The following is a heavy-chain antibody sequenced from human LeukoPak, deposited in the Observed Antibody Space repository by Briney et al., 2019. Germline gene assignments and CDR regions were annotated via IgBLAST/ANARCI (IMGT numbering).Heavy chain of an antibody. CDR3: ARVAGIAARPDF. D-gene: IGHD6-6*01. CDR2: INPNSGDT. CDR1: GYTFTVYY. J-gene: IGHJ4*02. Sequence: ASVKVSCKSSGYTFTVYYMHWVRQAPGQGLGWMGWINPNSGDTNYPQKFQGRVTMTRDMSISAAFMELSRLTSDDTAVYYCARVAGIAARPDFWGQGTLVTVSS. V-gene: IGHV1-2*02.